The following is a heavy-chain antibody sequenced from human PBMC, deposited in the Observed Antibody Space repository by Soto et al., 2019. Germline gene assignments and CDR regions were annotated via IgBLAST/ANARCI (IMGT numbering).Heavy chain of an antibody. CDR1: GGSFSGYY. Sequence: QVQLQQWGAGPLRPLETLSLTCGVSGGSFSGYYWAWLRQSPGKGLEWIGEINDRGSINYNPSLKSGVSISVDTSKNHYSLNLRSVTAADTAVYYCARESHDILTGPPWVWYFDLWGRGTLVNVSS. V-gene: IGHV4-34*01. CDR3: ARESHDILTGPPWVWYFDL. CDR2: INDRGSI. J-gene: IGHJ2*01. D-gene: IGHD3-9*01.